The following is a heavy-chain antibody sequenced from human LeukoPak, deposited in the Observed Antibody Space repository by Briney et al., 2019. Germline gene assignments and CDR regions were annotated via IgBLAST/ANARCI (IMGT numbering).Heavy chain of an antibody. Sequence: SVTVSFTSSAGTFTIYAISWVRQAPGQGLEWMGRIIPILGIANYAQKFQGRVTITADKSTSTAYMELSSLRSDDTAVYYCARDRVRWFGEQFDYWGQGTLVTVSS. CDR3: ARDRVRWFGEQFDY. CDR1: AGTFTIYA. V-gene: IGHV1-69*04. J-gene: IGHJ4*02. D-gene: IGHD3-10*01. CDR2: IIPILGIA.